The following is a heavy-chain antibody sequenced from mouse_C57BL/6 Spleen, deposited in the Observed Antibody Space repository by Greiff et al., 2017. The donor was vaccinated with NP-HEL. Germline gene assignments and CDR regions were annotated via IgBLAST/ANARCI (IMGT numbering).Heavy chain of an antibody. V-gene: IGHV1-64*01. D-gene: IGHD4-1*01. CDR1: GYTFTSYW. CDR3: ARKGLGLYFDY. J-gene: IGHJ2*01. Sequence: QVQLQQPGAELVKPGASVKLSCKASGYTFTSYWMHWVKQRPGQGLEWIGMIHPNSGSTNYNEKFKSKATLTVDKSSSTAYMQLSSLTSEDSAVYYCARKGLGLYFDYWGQGTTLTVSS. CDR2: IHPNSGST.